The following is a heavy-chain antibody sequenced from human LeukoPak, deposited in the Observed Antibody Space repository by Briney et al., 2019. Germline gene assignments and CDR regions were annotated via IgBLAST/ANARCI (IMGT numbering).Heavy chain of an antibody. Sequence: GGSLRLSCAASRFTFSSYSMNWVRQAPGKGLEWVSSISNSSSYIYYADSVKGRFTISRDNAKNSLYLQMSSLRAEDTAVYYCAREAWGTDDFGLNHPNWFDPWGRGTLVTVSS. D-gene: IGHD3-3*01. V-gene: IGHV3-21*01. J-gene: IGHJ5*02. CDR1: RFTFSSYS. CDR2: ISNSSSYI. CDR3: AREAWGTDDFGLNHPNWFDP.